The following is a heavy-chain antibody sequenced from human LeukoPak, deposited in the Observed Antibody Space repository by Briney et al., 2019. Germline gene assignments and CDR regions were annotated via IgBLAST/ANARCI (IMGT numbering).Heavy chain of an antibody. CDR3: AAVVVPAAIIPPYGMDV. CDR2: INAGNGNT. V-gene: IGHV1-3*01. Sequence: GASVKVSCKASGGTFSSYAISWVRQAPGQRLEWMGWINAGNGNTKYSQKFQGRVTITRDTSASTAYMELSSLRSEDTAVYYCAAVVVPAAIIPPYGMDVWGQGTTVTVSS. D-gene: IGHD2-2*02. CDR1: GGTFSSYA. J-gene: IGHJ6*02.